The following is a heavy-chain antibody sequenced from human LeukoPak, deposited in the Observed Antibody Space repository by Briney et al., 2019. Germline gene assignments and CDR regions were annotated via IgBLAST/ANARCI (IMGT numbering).Heavy chain of an antibody. CDR3: ARDSTAGYTYGSPQY. Sequence: GASVKVSCKASGYTFTSYYMHWVRQAPGQGLEWMGIINPSGGSTSYAQKLQGRVTMTTDTSTSTAYMELRSLTSDDTAVYYCARDSTAGYTYGSPQYWGQGTLVTVSS. J-gene: IGHJ4*02. CDR1: GYTFTSYY. D-gene: IGHD5-18*01. V-gene: IGHV1-46*01. CDR2: INPSGGST.